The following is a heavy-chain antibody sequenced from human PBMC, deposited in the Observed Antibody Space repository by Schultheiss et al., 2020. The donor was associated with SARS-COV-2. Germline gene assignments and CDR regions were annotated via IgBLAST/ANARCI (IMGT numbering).Heavy chain of an antibody. CDR2: IYYSGST. Sequence: SETLSLTCTVSGGSISSYYWSWIRQPPGKGLEWIGYIYYSGSTNYNPSLKSRITISVDTSKNQFSLKLSSVTAADKAVYYCAITTHYYDSSGYHYYMDVWGKGATVTVSS. CDR3: AITTHYYDSSGYHYYMDV. J-gene: IGHJ6*03. D-gene: IGHD3-22*01. CDR1: GGSISSYY. V-gene: IGHV4-59*01.